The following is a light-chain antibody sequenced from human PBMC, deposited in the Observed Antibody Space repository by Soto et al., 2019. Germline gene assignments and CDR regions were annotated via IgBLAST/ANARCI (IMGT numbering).Light chain of an antibody. CDR2: EVS. Sequence: ALTQPPSASGSPGQSVTISCTGTSSDVGKYDYVSWFQHHPGKAPKLIIYEVSKRPSGVPDRFSGSKSGSTASLTVSGLQAEDEADYYCSSYTSSSTYVFGSGTKVTVL. CDR1: SSDVGKYDY. J-gene: IGLJ1*01. CDR3: SSYTSSSTYV. V-gene: IGLV2-8*01.